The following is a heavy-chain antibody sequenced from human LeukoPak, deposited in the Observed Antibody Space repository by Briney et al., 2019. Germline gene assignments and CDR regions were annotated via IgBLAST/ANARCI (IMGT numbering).Heavy chain of an antibody. V-gene: IGHV4-38-2*02. J-gene: IGHJ6*03. CDR2: INHSGST. D-gene: IGHD3-10*01. CDR3: ARGLLSKFGEEYYYYMDV. CDR1: GYSISSGYY. Sequence: SETLSLTCTVSGYSISSGYYWGWLRQPPGKGLEWIWEINHSGSTNYTPSLKSRVTMSVDTSKNQFSLKLSSVAAADTAVYYCARGLLSKFGEEYYYYMDVWAKGTTVIVSS.